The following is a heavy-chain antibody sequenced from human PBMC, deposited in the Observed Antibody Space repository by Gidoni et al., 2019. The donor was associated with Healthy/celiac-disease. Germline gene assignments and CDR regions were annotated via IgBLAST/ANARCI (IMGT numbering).Heavy chain of an antibody. CDR2: IYHSGST. Sequence: QVQLQESGPGLVKPSGTLSLTCAVSGGSISRSNWWSWVRQPPGKGLEWIGEIYHSGSTNYNPSLKSRVTISVDKSKNQFSLKLSSVTAADTAVYYCARSPYCSGGSCYGRLYYFDYWGQGTLVTVSS. CDR3: ARSPYCSGGSCYGRLYYFDY. CDR1: GGSISRSNW. J-gene: IGHJ4*02. D-gene: IGHD2-15*01. V-gene: IGHV4-4*02.